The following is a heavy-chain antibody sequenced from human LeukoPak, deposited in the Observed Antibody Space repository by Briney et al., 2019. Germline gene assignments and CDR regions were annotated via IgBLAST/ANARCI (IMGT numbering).Heavy chain of an antibody. CDR2: IYHSGST. Sequence: PSETLSLTCTVSGYSISSGYYWGWIRQPPGKGLEWIGSIYHSGSTYYNPSLKSRVTISVDTSKNQFSLKLSSVTAADTAVYYCARVGYSSGWGFDYWGQGTLVTVSS. D-gene: IGHD6-19*01. CDR3: ARVGYSSGWGFDY. J-gene: IGHJ4*02. CDR1: GYSISSGYY. V-gene: IGHV4-38-2*02.